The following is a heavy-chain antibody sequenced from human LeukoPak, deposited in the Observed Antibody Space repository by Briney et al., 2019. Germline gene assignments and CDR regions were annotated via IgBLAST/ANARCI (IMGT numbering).Heavy chain of an antibody. J-gene: IGHJ3*02. D-gene: IGHD2-2*01. CDR2: IYTRGHT. V-gene: IGHV4-4*07. Sequence: PSETLSLACTVSGTPVNTYYWSWIRQPPGRGLEWISRIYTRGHTTYNPSLKSRVSMSVDTSKSQFSLRLSSVTAADTAVYYCAGGRYCTATACYGGDAFDIWGQGTVVTISS. CDR1: GTPVNTYY. CDR3: AGGRYCTATACYGGDAFDI.